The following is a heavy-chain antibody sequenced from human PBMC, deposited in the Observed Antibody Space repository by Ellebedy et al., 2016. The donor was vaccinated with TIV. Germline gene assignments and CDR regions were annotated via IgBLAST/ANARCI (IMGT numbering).Heavy chain of an antibody. Sequence: AASVQVSCKASGGTFSSYAISWVRQAPGQGLEWMGGIIPIFGTANYAQKFQGRVTITADESTSTAYMELSSLRSEDTAVYYCASTQRSHYDILTGPIERGLDPWGQGTLVTVSS. J-gene: IGHJ5*02. CDR1: GGTFSSYA. D-gene: IGHD3-9*01. V-gene: IGHV1-69*13. CDR3: ASTQRSHYDILTGPIERGLDP. CDR2: IIPIFGTA.